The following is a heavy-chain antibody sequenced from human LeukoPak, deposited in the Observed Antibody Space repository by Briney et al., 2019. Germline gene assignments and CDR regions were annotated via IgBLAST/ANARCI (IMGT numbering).Heavy chain of an antibody. Sequence: PGGSLRLSRAGSGFRYSDYYMAWLRQTPGKGLQRVSFFDRGRDGKAHADSVQGRFTFSTDNDKNSQYLQQNSMTGEDTAVYYCAREVGSSRAFDIWGQGTMVTVSS. J-gene: IGHJ3*02. V-gene: IGHV3-11*05. CDR2: FDRGRDGK. CDR3: AREVGSSRAFDI. CDR1: GFRYSDYY. D-gene: IGHD2-15*01.